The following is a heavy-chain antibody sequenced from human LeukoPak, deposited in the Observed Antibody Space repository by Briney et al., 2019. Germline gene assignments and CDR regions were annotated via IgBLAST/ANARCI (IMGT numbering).Heavy chain of an antibody. D-gene: IGHD5-12*01. Sequence: GASVKVSCKVSGYTLTELSMHWVRQAPGKGLEWMGGFDPEDGETIYAQKFQGRVIMTEDTSTDTAYMELSRLRSDDTAVYYCARDLGIGGYESPGHAFDIWGQGTMVTVSS. CDR2: FDPEDGET. V-gene: IGHV1-24*01. CDR3: ARDLGIGGYESPGHAFDI. J-gene: IGHJ3*02. CDR1: GYTLTELS.